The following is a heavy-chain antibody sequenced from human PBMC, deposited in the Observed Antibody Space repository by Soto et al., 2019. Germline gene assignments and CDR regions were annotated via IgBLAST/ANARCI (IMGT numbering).Heavy chain of an antibody. D-gene: IGHD2-21*01. V-gene: IGHV4-34*01. CDR2: XNXXXNX. J-gene: IGHJ5*02. CDR1: DASLRDNY. CDR3: ARGRGEFDA. Sequence: SETLSLTCAVCDASLRDNYCNWLRQPPGXGLEXXXEXNXXXNXXXXPSLRSRVTISIDTSKNQLSLNLRSVSAADTAVYYGARGRGEFDAWGQGTPVTVSS.